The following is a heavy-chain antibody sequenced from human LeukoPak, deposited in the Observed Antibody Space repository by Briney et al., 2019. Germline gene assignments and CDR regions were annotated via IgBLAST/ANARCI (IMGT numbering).Heavy chain of an antibody. Sequence: SETLSLTCAVYGGSFSGYYWSWIRQPPGKGLEWIGEINQSGSTNHNPSLKSRVTISVDTSKNQFSLKLSSVTAADTAVYYCASRRYYDFWSGYRHPFDYWGQGTLVTVSS. J-gene: IGHJ4*02. CDR1: GGSFSGYY. D-gene: IGHD3-3*01. CDR3: ASRRYYDFWSGYRHPFDY. CDR2: INQSGST. V-gene: IGHV4-34*01.